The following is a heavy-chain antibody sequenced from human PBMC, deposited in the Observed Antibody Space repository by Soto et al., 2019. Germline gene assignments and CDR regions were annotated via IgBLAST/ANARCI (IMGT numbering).Heavy chain of an antibody. V-gene: IGHV4-30-4*01. CDR3: ARDVPYYYGFDV. Sequence: QVQLQESGPGLVKPSQTLSLTCTVSGDSITNSDYYWNWIRQSPGKGLEGIASIDYSGNTYYNPSLKSRVVISADTSKNLFSLKLRSVTVADAALYFFARDVPYYYGFDVWVQGTTVTVSS. CDR2: IDYSGNT. J-gene: IGHJ6*02. CDR1: GDSITNSDYY.